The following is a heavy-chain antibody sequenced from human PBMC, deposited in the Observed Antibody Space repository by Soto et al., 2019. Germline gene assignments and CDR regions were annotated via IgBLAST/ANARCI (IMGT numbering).Heavy chain of an antibody. J-gene: IGHJ5*02. V-gene: IGHV4-34*01. CDR3: AREPTYYDILTGNNWFDP. CDR1: GGSFSGCY. Sequence: QVQLQQWGAGLLKPSETLSLTCAVYGGSFSGCYWSWIRQPPGKGLEWIGEINHSGSTNYNPSLKSRVTISVDTSKNQFSLKLSSVTAADTAVYYCAREPTYYDILTGNNWFDPWGQGTLVTVSS. CDR2: INHSGST. D-gene: IGHD3-9*01.